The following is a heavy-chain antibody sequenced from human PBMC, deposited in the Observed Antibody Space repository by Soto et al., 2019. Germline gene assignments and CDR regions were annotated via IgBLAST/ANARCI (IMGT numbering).Heavy chain of an antibody. D-gene: IGHD2-2*01. Sequence: SETLSLTCAVSGYSISSGYYWGWIRQPPGKGLEWIGSIYHSGSTYYNPSLKSRVTISVDTSKNQFSLKLSSVTAADTAVYYCAREGGYCSSTSCYDWFDPWGQGXLVTVYS. CDR1: GYSISSGYY. CDR3: AREGGYCSSTSCYDWFDP. V-gene: IGHV4-38-2*02. CDR2: IYHSGST. J-gene: IGHJ5*02.